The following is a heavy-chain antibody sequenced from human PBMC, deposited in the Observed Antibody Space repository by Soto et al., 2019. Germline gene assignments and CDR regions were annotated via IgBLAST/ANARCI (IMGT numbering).Heavy chain of an antibody. CDR3: AKDYEGAYYYYGMDV. V-gene: IGHV3-30*18. CDR2: ISYDGSNK. J-gene: IGHJ6*02. Sequence: GSLRLSCAASGFTFSSYGMHWVRQAPGKGLEWVAVISYDGSNKYYADSVKGRFTISRDNSKNTLYLQMNSLRAEDTAVYYCAKDYEGAYYYYGMDVWGQGTTVTVSS. CDR1: GFTFSSYG. D-gene: IGHD3-3*01.